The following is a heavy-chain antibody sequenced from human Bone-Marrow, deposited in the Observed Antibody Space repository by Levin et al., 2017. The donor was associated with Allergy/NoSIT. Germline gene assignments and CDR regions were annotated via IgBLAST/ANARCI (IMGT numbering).Heavy chain of an antibody. Sequence: GESLKISCQASGYTFTSYYLHWVRQAPGQGLEWMGIMNPRGGSTTYAQTFQGRVTMTRDTSTSTVYMELSSLRSEDTAVYYCARDLSGGLPDAFDIWGQGTIVSVSS. D-gene: IGHD1-1*01. J-gene: IGHJ3*02. V-gene: IGHV1-46*01. CDR2: MNPRGGST. CDR1: GYTFTSYY. CDR3: ARDLSGGLPDAFDI.